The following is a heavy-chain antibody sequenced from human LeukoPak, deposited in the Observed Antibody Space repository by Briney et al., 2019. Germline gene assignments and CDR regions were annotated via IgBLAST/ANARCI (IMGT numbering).Heavy chain of an antibody. Sequence: DPSETLSLTCTVSGGSISIYYWNWIRQPAGKGLEWIGRIYTSGSTNYNPSLKSRVTISVDTSKNQFSLKLSSVTAADTAVYYCARGVVAAPQTFDYWGQGTLVAVSS. CDR2: IYTSGST. CDR3: ARGVVAAPQTFDY. J-gene: IGHJ4*02. V-gene: IGHV4-4*07. D-gene: IGHD2-15*01. CDR1: GGSISIYY.